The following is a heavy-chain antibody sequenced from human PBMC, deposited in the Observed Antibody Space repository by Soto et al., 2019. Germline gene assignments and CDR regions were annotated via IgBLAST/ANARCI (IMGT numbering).Heavy chain of an antibody. V-gene: IGHV1-69*01. CDR1: GGTFSSYA. J-gene: IGHJ5*02. CDR2: IIPIFGTA. D-gene: IGHD2-15*01. Sequence: QVQLVQSGAEVKKPGSSVKVSCKASGGTFSSYAISWVRQAPGQGLEWMGGIIPIFGTANYAQKFQGRVTITADESTSTAYMELSSLRSEDTAVYYCARGMEEYCSGGSCSSPRWFDPWGQGTLVTVSS. CDR3: ARGMEEYCSGGSCSSPRWFDP.